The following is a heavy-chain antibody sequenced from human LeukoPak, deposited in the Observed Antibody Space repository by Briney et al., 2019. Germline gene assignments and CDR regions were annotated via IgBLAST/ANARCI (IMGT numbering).Heavy chain of an antibody. CDR3: AKSGYNRFDY. CDR2: FSGSGGDT. D-gene: IGHD5-24*01. J-gene: IGHJ4*02. V-gene: IGHV3-23*01. Sequence: PGGSLRLSCAASGFTLSSYWMHWVRQAPGKGPEWVSAFSGSGGDTYYADSVKGRFTISRDNSKNTLYLQMNSLRAEDTAVYYCAKSGYNRFDYWGQGTLVTVPS. CDR1: GFTLSSYW.